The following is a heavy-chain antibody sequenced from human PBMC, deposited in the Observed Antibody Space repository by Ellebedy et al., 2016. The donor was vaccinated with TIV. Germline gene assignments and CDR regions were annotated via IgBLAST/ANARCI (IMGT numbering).Heavy chain of an antibody. CDR3: ATVTTSK. CDR1: GFTFRDHY. V-gene: IGHV3-72*01. J-gene: IGHJ4*02. CDR2: TRDKPNSYTT. Sequence: GESLKISCAASGFTFRDHYMDWVRQAPGKGLEWVGRTRDKPNSYTTEYAASVKGRFTISRDDSKNLLYLQMNSLKTEDTAVYYCATVTTSKWGQGTLVTVSS. D-gene: IGHD4-17*01.